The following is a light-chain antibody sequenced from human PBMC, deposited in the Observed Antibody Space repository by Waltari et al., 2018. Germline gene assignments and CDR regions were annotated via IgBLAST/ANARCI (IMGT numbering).Light chain of an antibody. V-gene: IGLV2-23*02. J-gene: IGLJ3*02. CDR3: CSYAGSSLGV. CDR2: EVS. Sequence: QSALTQPASVSGSPGQSITISCTGTSSDVGSYNLVSWYQQHPGKAPKLMIYEVSKRPPGVSNRFSGSKSGNTASLTISGLQAEDEADYYCCSYAGSSLGVFGGGTKLTVL. CDR1: SSDVGSYNL.